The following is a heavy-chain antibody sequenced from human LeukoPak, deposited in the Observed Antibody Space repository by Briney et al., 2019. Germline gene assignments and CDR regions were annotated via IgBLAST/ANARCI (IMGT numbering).Heavy chain of an antibody. V-gene: IGHV4-59*01. D-gene: IGHD2-21*02. CDR3: ARVSIYCGGDCYSKEAFDI. J-gene: IGHJ3*02. CDR1: GGSISKYY. CDR2: IYDSGAT. Sequence: SETLSLTCIVSGGSISKYYWSWIRQSPGKGLEWVGYIYDSGATTDYNPSLKNRVTISVDTSKNQFSLKVRSVTAADTAVYYCARVSIYCGGDCYSKEAFDIWGQGTMVTVSS.